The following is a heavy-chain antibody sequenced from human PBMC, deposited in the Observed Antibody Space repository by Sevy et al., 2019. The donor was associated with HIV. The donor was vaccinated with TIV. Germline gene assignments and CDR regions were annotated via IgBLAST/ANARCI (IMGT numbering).Heavy chain of an antibody. Sequence: GGSLRLSCAASGFTFRNAWMSWVRQAPGKGLEWVARIKSKSEGATRDFAAPVKGRFAISRDDSKNTLYLQMDSLKTEETAVYYCAAGVGASDFDYWGQGILVTVSS. V-gene: IGHV3-15*01. CDR2: IKSKSEGATR. D-gene: IGHD1-26*01. J-gene: IGHJ4*02. CDR3: AAGVGASDFDY. CDR1: GFTFRNAW.